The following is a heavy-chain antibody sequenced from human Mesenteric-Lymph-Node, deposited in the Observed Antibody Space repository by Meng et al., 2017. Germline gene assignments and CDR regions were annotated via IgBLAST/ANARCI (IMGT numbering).Heavy chain of an antibody. Sequence: SLKISCAASGFTFSSYAMHWVRQAPAKGLEWVSGISWNSGSIDYADSVKGRFTISRDNAKNSLYLQMNSLRAEDTAVYYCARKAAAGFTDYFDYWGQGTLVTVSS. CDR2: ISWNSGSI. J-gene: IGHJ4*02. D-gene: IGHD6-13*01. CDR1: GFTFSSYA. CDR3: ARKAAAGFTDYFDY. V-gene: IGHV3-9*01.